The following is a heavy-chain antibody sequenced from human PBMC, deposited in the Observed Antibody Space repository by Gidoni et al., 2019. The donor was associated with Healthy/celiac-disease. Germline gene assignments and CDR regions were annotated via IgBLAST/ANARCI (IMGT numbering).Heavy chain of an antibody. CDR3: ASNQYCSSTSCYQFDY. Sequence: QVQLVQSGAEVKKPGASVKVSCKASGYTFTSYDIHCVRQATGQGLEWMGWMNPNSGNTGYAQKFQGRVTMTRNTSISTAYMELSSLRSEDTAVYYCASNQYCSSTSCYQFDYWGQGTLVTVSS. J-gene: IGHJ4*02. V-gene: IGHV1-8*01. CDR2: MNPNSGNT. D-gene: IGHD2-2*01. CDR1: GYTFTSYD.